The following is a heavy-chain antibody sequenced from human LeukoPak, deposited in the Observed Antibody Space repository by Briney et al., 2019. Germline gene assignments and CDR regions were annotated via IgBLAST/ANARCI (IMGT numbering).Heavy chain of an antibody. CDR1: GYSFTSYW. J-gene: IGHJ4*02. Sequence: GESLKISCKGSGYSFTSYWIGWVRQMPGKGLEWMGIIYPGDSDGRYRPSFEGQVTISVDKSINTAYLQWSSLKASDTGMYYCARHKAGDYWAYWGQGALVTVSS. CDR2: IYPGDSDG. CDR3: ARHKAGDYWAY. D-gene: IGHD4-17*01. V-gene: IGHV5-51*01.